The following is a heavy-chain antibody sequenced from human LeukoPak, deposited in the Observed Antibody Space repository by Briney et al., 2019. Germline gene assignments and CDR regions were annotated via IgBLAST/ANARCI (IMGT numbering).Heavy chain of an antibody. CDR3: ARTTPWLQDDAFDI. D-gene: IGHD5-12*01. J-gene: IGHJ3*02. CDR1: GFASGFTFSDYA. V-gene: IGHV3-53*04. Sequence: PGGFLRLSCAASGFASGFTFSDYAVSWVRQAPGKGLEWVSVIYSGVSTYYADSVKGRFTISRHNSKNTLYLQMNSLRAEDTAVYYCARTTPWLQDDAFDIWGQGTMVTVSS. CDR2: IYSGVST.